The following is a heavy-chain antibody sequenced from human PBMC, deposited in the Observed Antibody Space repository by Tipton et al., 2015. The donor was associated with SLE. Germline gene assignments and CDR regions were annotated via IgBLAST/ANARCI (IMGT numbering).Heavy chain of an antibody. CDR3: AIAFKYYYDSSGYFGGDY. V-gene: IGHV4-59*11. D-gene: IGHD3-22*01. Sequence: TLSLTCTVSGGSISSHYWSWIRQPPGKGLEWIGYIYYSGSTNYNPSLKSRVTISVDTSKNQSSLKLSSVTAADTAVYYCAIAFKYYYDSSGYFGGDYWGQGTLVIVSS. CDR1: GGSISSHY. J-gene: IGHJ4*02. CDR2: IYYSGST.